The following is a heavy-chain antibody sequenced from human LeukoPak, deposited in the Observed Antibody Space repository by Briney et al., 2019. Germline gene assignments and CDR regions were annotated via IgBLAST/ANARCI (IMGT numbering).Heavy chain of an antibody. CDR2: IIPIFGTA. J-gene: IGHJ4*02. Sequence: ASVKVSCKASGGTFSSYAISWVRQAPGQGLEWMGGIIPIFGTANYAQKFQGRVTITADESTSTAYMELSSLRSDDTAVYYCAREATYGDYVYWGQGTLVTVSS. CDR1: GGTFSSYA. CDR3: AREATYGDYVY. V-gene: IGHV1-69*13. D-gene: IGHD4-17*01.